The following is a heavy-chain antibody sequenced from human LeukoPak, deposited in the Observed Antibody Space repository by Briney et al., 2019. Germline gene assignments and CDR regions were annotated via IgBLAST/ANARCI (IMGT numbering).Heavy chain of an antibody. V-gene: IGHV3-30*03. CDR3: ARDTFSSFDY. Sequence: GGALRLSCVASVFSFIINATHGGRDAPGKGVGWVAIVSHEENQKYYADSVKGRLTISKDNSKNTLYLQMNSLRTEDTGVYYCARDTFSSFDYWGQGTLVTVSS. J-gene: IGHJ4*02. CDR2: VSHEENQK. D-gene: IGHD2/OR15-2a*01. CDR1: VFSFIINA.